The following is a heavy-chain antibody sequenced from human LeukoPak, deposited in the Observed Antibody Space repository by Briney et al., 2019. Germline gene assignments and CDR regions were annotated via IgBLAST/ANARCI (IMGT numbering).Heavy chain of an antibody. CDR3: AKDPYYGSGSYFDY. D-gene: IGHD3-10*01. Sequence: PGGSLRLSCAASGFTFSSYSMNWVRQAPGKGLEWVSYISTGSSIINYADSVKGRFTISRDNAKNSLYLQMNSLRAEDTAVYYCAKDPYYGSGSYFDYWGQGTLVTVSS. V-gene: IGHV3-48*01. CDR1: GFTFSSYS. J-gene: IGHJ4*02. CDR2: ISTGSSII.